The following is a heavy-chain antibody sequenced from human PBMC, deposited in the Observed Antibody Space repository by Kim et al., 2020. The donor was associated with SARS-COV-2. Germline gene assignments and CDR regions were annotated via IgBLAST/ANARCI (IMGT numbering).Heavy chain of an antibody. J-gene: IGHJ4*02. D-gene: IGHD5-12*01. CDR3: ATERGTSGRCGYFDY. V-gene: IGHV3-30*04. Sequence: ADSVNGRFTISRDDSKNTVWLQLNNLRDEDSAMYYCATERGTSGRCGYFDYWSQGTLVTVSS.